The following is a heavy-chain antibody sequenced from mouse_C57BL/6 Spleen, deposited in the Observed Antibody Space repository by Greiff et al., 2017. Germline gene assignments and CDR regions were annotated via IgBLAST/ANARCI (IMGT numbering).Heavy chain of an antibody. CDR3: SSDYGNFYFDY. D-gene: IGHD2-1*01. Sequence: QVQLQQSGPELVKPGASVKISCKASGYAFSSSWMNWVKQRPGKGLEWIGRIYPGDGDTNYNGTFKGKATLTADKSSSTAYRQLSSLTSEDSAVNFCSSDYGNFYFDYWGQGTTLTVSS. J-gene: IGHJ2*01. V-gene: IGHV1-82*01. CDR2: IYPGDGDT. CDR1: GYAFSSSW.